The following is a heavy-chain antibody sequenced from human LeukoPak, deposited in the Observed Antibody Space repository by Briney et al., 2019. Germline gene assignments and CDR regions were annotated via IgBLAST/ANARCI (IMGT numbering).Heavy chain of an antibody. V-gene: IGHV3-23*01. CDR3: AKDDGWLQYNY. J-gene: IGHJ4*02. D-gene: IGHD5-24*01. CDR1: GFTFSSYD. Sequence: PGGSLRLPCAASGFTFSSYDMTWVRQAPGKGLEWVSGISGSGDTTYYADSVKGRFTISRDNSKNTVYLQMNSLRAEDTAVYYCAKDDGWLQYNYWGQGTLVTVSS. CDR2: ISGSGDTT.